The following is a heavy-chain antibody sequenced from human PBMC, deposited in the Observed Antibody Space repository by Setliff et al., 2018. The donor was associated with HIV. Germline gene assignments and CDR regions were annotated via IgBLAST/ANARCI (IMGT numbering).Heavy chain of an antibody. CDR3: ARVPVMATITYWYFDL. Sequence: GESLKISCAASGFTFSDYYMSWIRQAPGKGLEWISYISRGGRTKYYADSVEGRFTISRDNAKNSLYLQMNSLRAEDTTIYYCARVPVMATITYWYFDLWGRGTLVTVSS. CDR1: GFTFSDYY. CDR2: ISRGGRTK. J-gene: IGHJ2*01. D-gene: IGHD5-12*01. V-gene: IGHV3-11*04.